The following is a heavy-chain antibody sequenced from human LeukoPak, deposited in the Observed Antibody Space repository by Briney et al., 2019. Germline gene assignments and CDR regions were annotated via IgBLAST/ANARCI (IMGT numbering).Heavy chain of an antibody. CDR1: GGSISSGDYY. Sequence: SQTLSLTCTVFGGSISSGDYYWSWIRQPPGKGLEWIGYIYYSGSTYYNPSLKSRVTISVDTSKNQFSLKLSSVTAADTAVYYCARQVYSGYDKPDYWGQGTLVTVSS. V-gene: IGHV4-30-4*08. CDR2: IYYSGST. D-gene: IGHD5-12*01. J-gene: IGHJ4*02. CDR3: ARQVYSGYDKPDY.